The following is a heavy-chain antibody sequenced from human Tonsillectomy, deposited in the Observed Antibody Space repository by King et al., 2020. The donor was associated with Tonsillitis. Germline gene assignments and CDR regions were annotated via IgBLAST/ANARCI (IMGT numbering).Heavy chain of an antibody. CDR3: AREKPYSFDY. Sequence: QLVQSGAEVKKPGVSMRVSCKASGYIFIGYYMHWVRQAPGQGLEWMGGINPKTGDTEFAEKFQGRVTMTRDTSLNTAYMELSRLTSDDTAIYYCAREKPYSFDYWGQGTLVTVSS. D-gene: IGHD2-21*01. CDR2: INPKTGDT. CDR1: GYIFIGYY. V-gene: IGHV1-2*02. J-gene: IGHJ4*02.